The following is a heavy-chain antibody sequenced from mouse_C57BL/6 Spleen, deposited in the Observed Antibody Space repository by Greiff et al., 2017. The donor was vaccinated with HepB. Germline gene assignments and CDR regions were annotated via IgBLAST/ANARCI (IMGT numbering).Heavy chain of an antibody. CDR3: ARSFITTVDLDY. CDR1: GYTFTSYW. D-gene: IGHD1-1*01. J-gene: IGHJ2*01. Sequence: VQLQQSGAELVRPGSSVKLSCKASGYTFTSYWMHWVKQRPIQGLEWIGNIDPSDSETHYNQKFKDKATLTVDKSSSTAYMQLSSLTSEDSAVYYCARSFITTVDLDYWGRGTTLTVSS. V-gene: IGHV1-52*01. CDR2: IDPSDSET.